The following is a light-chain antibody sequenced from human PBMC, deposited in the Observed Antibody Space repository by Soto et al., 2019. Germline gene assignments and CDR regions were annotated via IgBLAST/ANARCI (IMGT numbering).Light chain of an antibody. CDR2: DVS. CDR3: SSYTTSSTYV. Sequence: QSALTQPASVSGSPGQSITVSCTGTSSDVGRYNYVSWYQQHPGKAPKLMIYDVSKRPSGVSNRFSGSKSGNTASLTIPGLQAEDEADYYCSSYTTSSTYVIGTGTKVTVL. J-gene: IGLJ1*01. CDR1: SSDVGRYNY. V-gene: IGLV2-14*03.